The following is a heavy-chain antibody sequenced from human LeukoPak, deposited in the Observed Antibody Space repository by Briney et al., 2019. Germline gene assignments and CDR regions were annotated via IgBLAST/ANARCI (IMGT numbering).Heavy chain of an antibody. CDR2: IWYDGDNK. CDR1: GFTFSSYG. V-gene: IGHV3-33*01. CDR3: ARVIYGSGYYYYYGMDV. J-gene: IGHJ6*02. Sequence: PGRSLRLSCAASGFTFSSYGMHWVRQAPGKGLEWVAVIWYDGDNKYYADSVKGRFTISRDNSKNTMYLQMNSLRAEDTAVYYCARVIYGSGYYYYYGMDVWGQGTTVTVSS. D-gene: IGHD3-10*01.